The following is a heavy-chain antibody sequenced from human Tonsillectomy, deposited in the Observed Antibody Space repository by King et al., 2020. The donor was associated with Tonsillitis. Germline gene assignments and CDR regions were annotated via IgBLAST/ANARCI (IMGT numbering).Heavy chain of an antibody. J-gene: IGHJ4*02. Sequence: HVQLVESGGGVVQPGRSLRLSCAASGFTFSSYAMHWVRQAPGKGLEWVAVISYDGSNKYYAGSVKGRFTISRDNSKNTRYLQMNSLGAEDTAVYYCAREVYGWGQGTLVTVSS. V-gene: IGHV3-30-3*01. CDR3: AREVYG. D-gene: IGHD1-14*01. CDR2: ISYDGSNK. CDR1: GFTFSSYA.